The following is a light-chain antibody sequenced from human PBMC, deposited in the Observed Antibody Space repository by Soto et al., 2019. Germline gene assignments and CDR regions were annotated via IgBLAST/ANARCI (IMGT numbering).Light chain of an antibody. CDR1: QSISRG. Sequence: DIQMTQSPPTLSASVGDRVTITCRASQSISRGLAWHQQKAGEAPKLLIYDASTLVSGVPSRFSGRGSGTEFTLTISSLQPDDFATYYCQQYNPGTFGQGTKVEIK. CDR3: QQYNPGT. V-gene: IGKV1-5*01. CDR2: DAS. J-gene: IGKJ1*01.